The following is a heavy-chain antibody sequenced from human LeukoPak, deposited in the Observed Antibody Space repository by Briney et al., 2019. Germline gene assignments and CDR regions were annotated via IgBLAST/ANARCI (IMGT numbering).Heavy chain of an antibody. Sequence: GGSLRLSCEASGFTFRSYWMHWVRQAPEKGLVWVSRINSDGTSTSYADSVKGRFSILRDNAKNTLYLQMNSLRAEDTAVYYCARGWRARGVWFGELSYYFDYWGQGTLVTVSS. CDR3: ARGWRARGVWFGELSYYFDY. CDR1: GFTFRSYW. CDR2: INSDGTST. V-gene: IGHV3-74*01. D-gene: IGHD3-10*01. J-gene: IGHJ4*02.